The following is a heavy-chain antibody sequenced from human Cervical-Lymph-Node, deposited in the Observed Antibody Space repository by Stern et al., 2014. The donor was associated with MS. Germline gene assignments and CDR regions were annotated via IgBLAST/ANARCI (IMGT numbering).Heavy chain of an antibody. J-gene: IGHJ6*02. D-gene: IGHD1-26*01. V-gene: IGHV4-61*02. CDR2: IYNSGAT. CDR3: ARDDALGPTRYHYAMDV. CDR1: GASISSGTYY. Sequence: QVQLVQSGPGLVKPSQTLSLTCTVSGASISSGTYYWSWIRQPAGKGLEWIGRIYNSGATHYNPALKSRATLSLDTSKNLVSPKLTSVTAADTAVYYCARDDALGPTRYHYAMDVWGQGTTVTVSS.